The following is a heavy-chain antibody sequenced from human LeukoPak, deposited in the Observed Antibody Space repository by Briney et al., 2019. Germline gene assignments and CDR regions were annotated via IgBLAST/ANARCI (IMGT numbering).Heavy chain of an antibody. CDR3: AKLLLGGFSSSWYPYYYGMDV. CDR1: GFTFSSYA. D-gene: IGHD6-13*01. Sequence: GGSLRLSCAASGFTFSSYAMSWIRQAPGKGLEWVSAISGSGGSTYYADSVKGRFTISRDNSKNTLYLQMNSLRAEDTAVYYCAKLLLGGFSSSWYPYYYGMDVWGQGTTVTVSS. J-gene: IGHJ6*02. V-gene: IGHV3-23*01. CDR2: ISGSGGST.